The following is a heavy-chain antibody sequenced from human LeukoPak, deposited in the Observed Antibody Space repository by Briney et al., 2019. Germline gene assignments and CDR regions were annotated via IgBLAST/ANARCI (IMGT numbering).Heavy chain of an antibody. J-gene: IGHJ6*03. CDR1: GFTFNNYD. CDR2: IHYDGDYK. Sequence: GGSLRLSCAASGFTFNNYDMHWVRQAPGKGLEWVTFIHYDGDYKYYADSVKGRFTISRDNSKNTLYLQMNSLRAEDTAVYYCARVLRYCSGGNCYSGGLGYMDVWGKGTTVTISS. V-gene: IGHV3-30*02. CDR3: ARVLRYCSGGNCYSGGLGYMDV. D-gene: IGHD2-15*01.